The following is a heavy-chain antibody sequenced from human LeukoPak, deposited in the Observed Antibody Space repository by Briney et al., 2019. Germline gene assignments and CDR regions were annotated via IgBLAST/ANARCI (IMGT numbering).Heavy chain of an antibody. CDR3: ARVSVSSNDY. J-gene: IGHJ4*02. V-gene: IGHV3-23*01. Sequence: DSVRGRFTISRDNSKSTLFLQMNSLRAEDTAIYYRARVSVSSNDYWGQGTLVTVSS. D-gene: IGHD2/OR15-2a*01.